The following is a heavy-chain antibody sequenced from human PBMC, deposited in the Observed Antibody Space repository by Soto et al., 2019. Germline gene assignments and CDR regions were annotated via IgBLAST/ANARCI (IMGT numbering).Heavy chain of an antibody. CDR1: GFTFSSCA. D-gene: IGHD2-15*01. Sequence: GGSRRLSCAASGFTFSSCAMGWVRQAPGKGLEWVSVISGSGDSTYYADSVKGRFTISRDNSKNTLYLQMNSLRAEDTAVYYCARVPSSSGRAHFDYWGQGTLVTVSA. V-gene: IGHV3-23*01. CDR2: ISGSGDST. J-gene: IGHJ4*02. CDR3: ARVPSSSGRAHFDY.